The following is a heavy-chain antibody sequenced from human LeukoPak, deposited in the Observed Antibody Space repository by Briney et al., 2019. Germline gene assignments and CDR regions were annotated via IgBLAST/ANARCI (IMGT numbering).Heavy chain of an antibody. J-gene: IGHJ4*02. D-gene: IGHD3-22*01. CDR2: MNPNSGNT. CDR1: GYTFTSYD. V-gene: IGHV1-8*01. Sequence: ASVKVSCKASGYTFTSYDINWVRQATGQGLEWMGWMNPNSGNTGYAQKFQGRVTMTRNTSISTAYMELSSLRSEDTAVYYCARVPWYYDSSGYYPAGYFDYWGQGTLVTVSS. CDR3: ARVPWYYDSSGYYPAGYFDY.